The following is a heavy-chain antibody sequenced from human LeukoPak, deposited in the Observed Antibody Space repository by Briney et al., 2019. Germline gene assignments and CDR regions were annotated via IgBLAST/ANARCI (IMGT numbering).Heavy chain of an antibody. Sequence: GGSLRLSCVASGFTFNNFGMNWVRQAPGKGLEWVSSISSNSRYIYYADSVKGRFTISRDNAKNSLYLQMNSLRAEDSAVYYCARQYYDFWSGFYTADYYFDYWAREPWSPSPQ. CDR1: GFTFNNFG. CDR2: ISSNSRYI. J-gene: IGHJ4*02. CDR3: ARQYYDFWSGFYTADYYFDY. D-gene: IGHD3-3*01. V-gene: IGHV3-21*01.